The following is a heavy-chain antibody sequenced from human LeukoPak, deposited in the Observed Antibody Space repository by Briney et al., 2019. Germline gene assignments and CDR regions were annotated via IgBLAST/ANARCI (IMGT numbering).Heavy chain of an antibody. CDR3: ARGSTAAAGNNWFDP. J-gene: IGHJ5*02. Sequence: PSETLSLTCAVYGGSFSGYFRSWIRQPPGKGLEWIGEINHSGSTNYNPSLKSRVSISVDTSKNQFSLKLSSVTAADTAVYYCARGSTAAAGNNWFDPWGQGTLVTVSS. CDR1: GGSFSGYF. V-gene: IGHV4-34*01. CDR2: INHSGST. D-gene: IGHD6-13*01.